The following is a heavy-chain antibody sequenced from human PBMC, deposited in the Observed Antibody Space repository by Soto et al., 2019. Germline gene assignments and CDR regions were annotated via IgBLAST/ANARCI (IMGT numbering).Heavy chain of an antibody. CDR3: ARGAATADAFDI. CDR2: IWYDGSNK. Sequence: QVQLVESGGGVVQPGRSLRLSCAASGFTFSSYGMHWVRQAPGKGLEWVAVIWYDGSNKYYADSVKGRFTISRDNSKNTLYLQMNSLRAEDTAVYYCARGAATADAFDIWGQGTMVTVSS. V-gene: IGHV3-30*19. D-gene: IGHD4-17*01. CDR1: GFTFSSYG. J-gene: IGHJ3*02.